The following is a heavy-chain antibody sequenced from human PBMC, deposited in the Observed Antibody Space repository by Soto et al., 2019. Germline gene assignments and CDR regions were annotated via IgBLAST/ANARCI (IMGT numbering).Heavy chain of an antibody. CDR3: ARGPGGPDGPGDY. Sequence: QVQLVQSGAEVKKPGASVKVSCKASGYTFTSYAMHWVRQAPGQRLEWMGWINAGNGNTKYSQKFQGRVTITRDTSASTAYRELSSLRSEDTAVYYCARGPGGPDGPGDYWGQGTLVNVSS. V-gene: IGHV1-3*01. CDR2: INAGNGNT. J-gene: IGHJ4*02. D-gene: IGHD2-15*01. CDR1: GYTFTSYA.